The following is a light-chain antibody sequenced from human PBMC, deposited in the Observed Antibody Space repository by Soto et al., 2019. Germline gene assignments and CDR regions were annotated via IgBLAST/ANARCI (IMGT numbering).Light chain of an antibody. V-gene: IGKV1-39*01. CDR2: AAS. J-gene: IGKJ5*01. Sequence: DIQMTGSPSSLSASVGGIVTIAFRASQSISSYLNWYQQKPGKAPKLLIYAASSLQSGVPSRFSGSGSGTDFTLTISSLQPEDFATYYCQQSYSTPITFGQGTRLEIK. CDR1: QSISSY. CDR3: QQSYSTPIT.